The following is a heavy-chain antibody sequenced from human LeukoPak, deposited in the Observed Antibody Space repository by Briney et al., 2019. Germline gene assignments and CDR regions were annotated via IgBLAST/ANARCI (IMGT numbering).Heavy chain of an antibody. CDR1: GFTFDDYA. V-gene: IGHV3-9*01. Sequence: GRSLRLSCAASGFTFDDYAMHWVRQAPGNGLEWVSGISWNSGSIGYADSVKGRFTISRDNAKNSLYLQMNSLRAEDTALYYCAKGGSYSDHYYGLDVWGQGTTVTVSS. CDR2: ISWNSGSI. CDR3: AKGGSYSDHYYGLDV. J-gene: IGHJ6*02. D-gene: IGHD2-15*01.